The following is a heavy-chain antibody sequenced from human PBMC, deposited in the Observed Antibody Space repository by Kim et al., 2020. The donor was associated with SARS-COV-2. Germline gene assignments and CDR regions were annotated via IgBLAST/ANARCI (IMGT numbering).Heavy chain of an antibody. V-gene: IGHV3-30*04. Sequence: GGSLRLFCAASGFTFSSYAMHWVRQAPGKGLEWVAVISYDGSNKYYADSVKGRFTISRDNSKNTLYLQMNSLRAEDTAVYYCASSGLAVAGRFDYWGQGTLVTVSS. CDR1: GFTFSSYA. CDR2: ISYDGSNK. D-gene: IGHD6-19*01. CDR3: ASSGLAVAGRFDY. J-gene: IGHJ4*02.